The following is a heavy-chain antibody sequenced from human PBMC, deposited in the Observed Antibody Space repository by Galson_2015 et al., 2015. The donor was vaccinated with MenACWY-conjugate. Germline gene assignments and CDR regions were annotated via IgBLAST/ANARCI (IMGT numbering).Heavy chain of an antibody. CDR2: TYYRSKWYN. Sequence: CAISGDSVSSNSAAWNWIRQSPSRGLEWLGKTYYRSKWYNDYAVSVKSRITINPDTSNNQFSLQLNSVTPDDMAVYYCVREGYYFDYWGQGTLVTVSS. V-gene: IGHV6-1*01. CDR3: VREGYYFDY. CDR1: GDSVSSNSAA. J-gene: IGHJ4*02.